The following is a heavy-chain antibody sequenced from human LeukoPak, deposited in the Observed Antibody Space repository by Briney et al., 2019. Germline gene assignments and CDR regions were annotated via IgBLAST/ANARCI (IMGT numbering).Heavy chain of an antibody. Sequence: PSETLSLTCAVSGYSISSGYYWGWIRQPPGKGLEWIGSIYHSGSTYYNPSLKSRVTISVDTSKNQFSLKLSSVTAPDTAVNYCANCFWSGYYTVGYYFDYWGQGTLVTVSS. D-gene: IGHD3-3*01. CDR3: ANCFWSGYYTVGYYFDY. CDR2: IYHSGST. J-gene: IGHJ4*02. CDR1: GYSISSGYY. V-gene: IGHV4-38-2*01.